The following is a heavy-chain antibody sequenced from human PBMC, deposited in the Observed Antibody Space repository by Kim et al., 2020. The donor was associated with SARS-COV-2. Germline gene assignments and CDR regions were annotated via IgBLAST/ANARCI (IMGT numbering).Heavy chain of an antibody. D-gene: IGHD3-9*01. CDR1: GGTFSSYA. J-gene: IGHJ3*02. Sequence: SVKVSCKASGGTFSSYAISWVRQAPGQGLEWMGGIIPIFGTANYAQKFQGRVTFTADESTSTAYMELSSLRSEDTAVYYCARGIHYDILTGYNFAFDIWGQGTMVTVSS. CDR2: IIPIFGTA. CDR3: ARGIHYDILTGYNFAFDI. V-gene: IGHV1-69*13.